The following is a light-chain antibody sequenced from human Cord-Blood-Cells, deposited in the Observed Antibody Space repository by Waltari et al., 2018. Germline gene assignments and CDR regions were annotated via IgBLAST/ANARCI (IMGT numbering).Light chain of an antibody. V-gene: IGKV1-27*01. CDR2: AAS. CDR3: QKYNSAPRT. J-gene: IGKJ1*01. CDR1: QGISNY. Sequence: DIQMTQSPSSLPASVRDRVTITCRASQGISNYLAWYHQKPGKVPKLLIYAASTLQSGVPSRFSGSGSGTDFTLTISSLQPEDVATYYCQKYNSAPRTFGQGTKVEIK.